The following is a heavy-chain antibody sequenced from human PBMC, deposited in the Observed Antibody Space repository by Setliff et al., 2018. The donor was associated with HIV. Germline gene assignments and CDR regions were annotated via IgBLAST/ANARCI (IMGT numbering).Heavy chain of an antibody. V-gene: IGHV1-69*13. CDR1: GGTFTRNC. CDR2: ILPFFDTA. Sequence: GASVKVSCKVSGGTFTRNCISWVRQAPGQGLEWMGGILPFFDTANYAQKFQGRVTITADESTSTAYMELRTLRSEDTAIYYCASPNVGCSGGTCYSGSAFDYWGQGSPVTVSS. CDR3: ASPNVGCSGGTCYSGSAFDY. J-gene: IGHJ4*02. D-gene: IGHD2-15*01.